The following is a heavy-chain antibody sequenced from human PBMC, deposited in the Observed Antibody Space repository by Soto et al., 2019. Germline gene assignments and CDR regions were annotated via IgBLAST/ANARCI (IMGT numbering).Heavy chain of an antibody. V-gene: IGHV3-33*08. Sequence: PGGSLRLSCAASGFDFSSYGMHWVRQAPGKGLEWVAVIWYNGTNKYYADSVKGRFTIARDNSKNTLFLQINSLRVDDTVMYYCARAGSAASGNPFNYWGQGTLVTVSS. CDR2: IWYNGTNK. CDR3: ARAGSAASGNPFNY. D-gene: IGHD6-25*01. J-gene: IGHJ4*02. CDR1: GFDFSSYG.